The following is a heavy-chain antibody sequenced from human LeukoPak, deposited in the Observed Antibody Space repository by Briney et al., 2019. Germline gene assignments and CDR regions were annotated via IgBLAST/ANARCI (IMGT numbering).Heavy chain of an antibody. J-gene: IGHJ4*02. CDR1: GYAFTGYY. D-gene: IGHD5-24*01. Sequence: ASVRVSCKPSGYAFTGYYMHWVRQAPGQGLEWMGWINPNSGGTDYAQKFQGRVTMTRDTSISTAYMELSRLRSDDTAVYYCARPPRDGYNNFDYWGQGTLVTVSS. V-gene: IGHV1-2*02. CDR3: ARPPRDGYNNFDY. CDR2: INPNSGGT.